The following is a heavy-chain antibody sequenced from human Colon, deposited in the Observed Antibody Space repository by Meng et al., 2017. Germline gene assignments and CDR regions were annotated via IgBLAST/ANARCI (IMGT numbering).Heavy chain of an antibody. J-gene: IGHJ4*02. D-gene: IGHD4-23*01. CDR2: IIPKTNST. CDR1: GYIFTDYF. CDR3: ARVSTPTVAGASYDY. V-gene: IGHV1-2*06. Sequence: QVQLGESGAGVEKAGSSARISCKASGYIFTDYFIHWVRQAPGQGFEWLGRIIPKTNSTLYAQSFQGRVTLTGDPSIATAYLDLSSLTLDDTAVYFCARVSTPTVAGASYDYWGQGTLVTVSS.